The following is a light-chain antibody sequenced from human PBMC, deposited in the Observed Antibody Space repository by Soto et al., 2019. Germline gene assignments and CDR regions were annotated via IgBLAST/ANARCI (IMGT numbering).Light chain of an antibody. J-gene: IGLJ3*02. CDR3: SSYAGSTNWV. CDR2: EVT. V-gene: IGLV2-8*01. CDR1: SSDVGGFNY. Sequence: QSALTQPPSASGSPGQSVIISCTGTSSDVGGFNYVSWYQHHPGKAPKLMIYEVTKRPSGVPDRFSGSKSGNTASLSVSGLQAEDEADYYCSSYAGSTNWVFGGGTKLTVL.